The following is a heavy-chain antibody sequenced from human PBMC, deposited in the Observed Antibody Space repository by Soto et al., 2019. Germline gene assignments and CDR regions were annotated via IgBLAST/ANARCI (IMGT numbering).Heavy chain of an antibody. Sequence: GTSVKASCKASGVTFSSNTISWVRQAPGQGLEWMGRIIPILGIANYAQKFQGRVTITADKSTSTAYMELSSLRSEDTAVYYCASLISGYAPTDWGQGTLVTVSS. CDR2: IIPILGIA. CDR1: GVTFSSNT. V-gene: IGHV1-69*02. J-gene: IGHJ4*02. D-gene: IGHD5-12*01. CDR3: ASLISGYAPTD.